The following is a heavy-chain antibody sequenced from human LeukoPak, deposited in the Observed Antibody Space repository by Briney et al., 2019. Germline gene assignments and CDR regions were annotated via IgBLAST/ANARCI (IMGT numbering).Heavy chain of an antibody. Sequence: SVKVSCKASGGTFSSYAISWVRQAPGQGLEWMGRIIPILGIANYAQKFQGRATITADKSTSTAYMELSSLRSEDTAVYYCARVRASDYYYYGMDVWGQGTTVTVSS. CDR3: ARVRASDYYYYGMDV. J-gene: IGHJ6*02. D-gene: IGHD3-10*01. CDR1: GGTFSSYA. V-gene: IGHV1-69*04. CDR2: IIPILGIA.